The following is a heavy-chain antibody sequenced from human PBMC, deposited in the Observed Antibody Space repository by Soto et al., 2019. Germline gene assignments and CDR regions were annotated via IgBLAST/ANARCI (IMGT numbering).Heavy chain of an antibody. CDR3: ARDGRERYTYWFDP. J-gene: IGHJ5*02. Sequence: ASVKVSCKASGYTFTNYGITWVRQAPGQGLEWMGGIGAYNGDTHYTEKHQGRVTMTTETSTSTAYMELRSLRSDDTAVYFCARDGRERYTYWFDPWGQGTLVTVSS. CDR2: IGAYNGDT. D-gene: IGHD3-9*01. CDR1: GYTFTNYG. V-gene: IGHV1-18*01.